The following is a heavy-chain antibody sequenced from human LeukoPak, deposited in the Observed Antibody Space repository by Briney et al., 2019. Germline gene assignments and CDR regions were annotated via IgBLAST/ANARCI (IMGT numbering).Heavy chain of an antibody. D-gene: IGHD6-13*01. CDR1: GGTLSSYA. CDR2: IIPILGIA. Sequence: GASVKVSCKASGGTLSSYAISWVRQAPGQGLEWMGRIIPILGIANYAQKFQGRVTITADKSTSTAYMELSSLRSEDTAVYYCAREGGSSSWYDYWGQGTLVTVSS. CDR3: AREGGSSSWYDY. V-gene: IGHV1-69*04. J-gene: IGHJ4*02.